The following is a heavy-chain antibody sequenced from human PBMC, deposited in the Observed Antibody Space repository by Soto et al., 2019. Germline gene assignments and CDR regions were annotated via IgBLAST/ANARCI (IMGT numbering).Heavy chain of an antibody. CDR1: GFTLSSYW. D-gene: IGHD3-9*01. V-gene: IGHV3-7*03. J-gene: IGHJ4*01. CDR3: ARDNPFYDILTGYYKYYFDY. CDR2: INQDGSES. Sequence: LRLSCTASGFTLSSYWMSWVRQAPGKGLEWVANINQDGSESYCVDSVKGRFTISRDNTKNSLSLQMNSLRAEDTAVYYCARDNPFYDILTGYYKYYFDYWGHGTLVTVSS.